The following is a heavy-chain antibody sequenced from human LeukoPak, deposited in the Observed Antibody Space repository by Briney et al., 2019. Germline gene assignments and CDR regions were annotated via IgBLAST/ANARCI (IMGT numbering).Heavy chain of an antibody. D-gene: IGHD3-10*01. V-gene: IGHV4-39*07. J-gene: IGHJ4*02. CDR3: AGFTFFRGVITFDY. CDR2: VDHSGGT. Sequence: SETLSLTCTVSGGSISTSNYSWGWIRQPPGKGLEWIGSVDHSGGTYYNPSLRSRVSISVDTSKNQFSLKLSSVTAADTAVYSCAGFTFFRGVITFDYWGQGTLVTVSS. CDR1: GGSISTSNYS.